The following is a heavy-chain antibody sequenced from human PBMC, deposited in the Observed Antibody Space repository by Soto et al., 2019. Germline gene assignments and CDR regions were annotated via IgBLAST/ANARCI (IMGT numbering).Heavy chain of an antibody. Sequence: SGPTLVNPTQTLTLTCTFSGFSLSTSGVGVGWIRQPPGKALEWLALIYWDDDKRYSPSLKSRLTITKDTSKNQVVLTMTNMDPVDTATYYCAHRGFIAAAGTVHPTYYYYGMDVWGQGTTVTVSS. V-gene: IGHV2-5*02. CDR1: GFSLSTSGVG. J-gene: IGHJ6*02. D-gene: IGHD6-13*01. CDR2: IYWDDDK. CDR3: AHRGFIAAAGTVHPTYYYYGMDV.